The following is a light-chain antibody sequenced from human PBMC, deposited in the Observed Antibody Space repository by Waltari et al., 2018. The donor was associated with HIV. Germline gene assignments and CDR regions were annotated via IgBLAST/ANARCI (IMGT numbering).Light chain of an antibody. CDR1: ALPKQY. Sequence: SSELTQPPSVSVSPGQTARITCSGDALPKQYAFWYQQKPGQAPVLVIYKDRERPSGFPERFSGSSSGTTVTLTISGVQAEDEADYYCQSPDSGTYVVFGGGTKLTVL. CDR2: KDR. CDR3: QSPDSGTYVV. V-gene: IGLV3-25*03. J-gene: IGLJ2*01.